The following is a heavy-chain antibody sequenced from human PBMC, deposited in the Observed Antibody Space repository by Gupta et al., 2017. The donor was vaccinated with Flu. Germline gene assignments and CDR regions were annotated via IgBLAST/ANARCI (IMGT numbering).Heavy chain of an antibody. J-gene: IGHJ4*02. CDR3: ARGLGRFDY. CDR1: GYTFTGYY. V-gene: IGHV1-2*04. D-gene: IGHD7-27*01. CDR2: ISPSSGGT. Sequence: QVQLVQSGAEVKKPGASVKVSCKASGYTFTGYYIHWVRQAPGQGLEWMGWISPSSGGTHYAQKFEDWVTMSRDTSISTAYMELSRLKSDDTAMYFCARGLGRFDYWGQGTLVTVSS.